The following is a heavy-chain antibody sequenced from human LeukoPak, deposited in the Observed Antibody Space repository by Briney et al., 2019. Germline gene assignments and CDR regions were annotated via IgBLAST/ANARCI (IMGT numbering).Heavy chain of an antibody. CDR2: IRYDGSNK. CDR1: GFTFGSYG. V-gene: IGHV3-30*02. CDR3: AKEMGFKIREVMLGFFEY. J-gene: IGHJ4*02. Sequence: GGSLRLSCAASGFTFGSYGMHWVRQAPGKGLEWVAFIRYDGSNKYYADSVKGRFTISRDNSKNTLYLQMNSLRAEDTAVYYCAKEMGFKIREVMLGFFEYWGQGTLVTVSS. D-gene: IGHD3-10*01.